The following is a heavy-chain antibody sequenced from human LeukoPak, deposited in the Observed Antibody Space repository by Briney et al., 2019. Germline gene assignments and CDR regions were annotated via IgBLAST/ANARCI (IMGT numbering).Heavy chain of an antibody. J-gene: IGHJ4*02. D-gene: IGHD3-3*01. V-gene: IGHV3-23*01. CDR3: AKGRIYDFWSGYYKMEAFDY. CDR2: ISGSGGST. Sequence: GGSLRLSCAASGFTFSSYAMSWVRQAPGKGLEWVSAISGSGGSTYYADSVKGWFTISRDNSKNTLYLQMNSLRAEDTAVYYCAKGRIYDFWSGYYKMEAFDYWGQGTLVTVSS. CDR1: GFTFSSYA.